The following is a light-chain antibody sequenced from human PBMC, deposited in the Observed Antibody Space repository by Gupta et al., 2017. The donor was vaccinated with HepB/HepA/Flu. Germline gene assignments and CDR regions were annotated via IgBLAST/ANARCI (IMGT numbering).Light chain of an antibody. CDR2: DAS. Sequence: EIVLSQSPATLSLSPGERATLPGRASQSVSSYLAWYQQKPGQAPRLLIYDASNRATGIPARFSGSGSGTDFTRTISSLEPEDFAVYYCQQRSNWPLTFGGGTKVEIK. CDR1: QSVSSY. CDR3: QQRSNWPLT. J-gene: IGKJ4*01. V-gene: IGKV3-11*01.